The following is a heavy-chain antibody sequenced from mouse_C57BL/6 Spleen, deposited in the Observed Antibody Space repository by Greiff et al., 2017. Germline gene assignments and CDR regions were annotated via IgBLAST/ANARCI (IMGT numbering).Heavy chain of an antibody. CDR1: GYAFSSSW. J-gene: IGHJ3*01. Sequence: QVQLQQSGPELVKPGASVKISCKASGYAFSSSWMNWVKQRPGKGLEWIGRIYPGDGDTNYNGKFNGKATLTADKSSSTAYMQLSSLTSEDSAVYFCARESGTYLFAYWGQGTLVTVSA. CDR2: IYPGDGDT. CDR3: ARESGTYLFAY. D-gene: IGHD5-1*01. V-gene: IGHV1-82*01.